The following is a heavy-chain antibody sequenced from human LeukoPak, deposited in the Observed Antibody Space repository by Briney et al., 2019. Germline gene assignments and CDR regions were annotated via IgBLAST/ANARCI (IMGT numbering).Heavy chain of an antibody. CDR2: ISYDGTNE. D-gene: IGHD3-10*01. J-gene: IGHJ4*02. V-gene: IGHV3-30-3*01. CDR1: GSSFHYYA. Sequence: GGSLRLSCAASGSSFHYYAMHWVRQAPGKGLEWVAVISYDGTNEYYADSVKGRLTISRDNSKNTLYMQMNSLRPEDTAVYYCARPIDNGSGSYYFPYWGQGTLVTVSS. CDR3: ARPIDNGSGSYYFPY.